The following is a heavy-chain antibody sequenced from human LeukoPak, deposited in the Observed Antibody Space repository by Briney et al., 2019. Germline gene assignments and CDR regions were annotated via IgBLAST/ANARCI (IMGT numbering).Heavy chain of an antibody. D-gene: IGHD3-3*01. CDR2: ISAYNGNT. Sequence: ASVKVSCNASGYTFTSYGISWVRQAPGQGLEWMGWISAYNGNTNYAQKLQGRVTMTTDTSTSTAYMELRSLRSDDTAVYYCARYSYDFWSGAQGGYFDYWGQGTLVTVSS. V-gene: IGHV1-18*01. J-gene: IGHJ4*02. CDR1: GYTFTSYG. CDR3: ARYSYDFWSGAQGGYFDY.